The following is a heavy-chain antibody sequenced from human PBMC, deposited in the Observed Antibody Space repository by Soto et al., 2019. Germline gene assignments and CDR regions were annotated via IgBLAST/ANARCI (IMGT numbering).Heavy chain of an antibody. Sequence: ESGGGVVQPGRSLRLSCAASGFTFSSYGMHWVRQAPGKGLEWVAVISYDGSNKYYADSVKGRFTISRDNSKNTLYLQMNSLRAEDTAVYYCAKDMLLGFGELPRMDVWGQGTTVTVSS. V-gene: IGHV3-30*18. D-gene: IGHD3-10*01. CDR1: GFTFSSYG. J-gene: IGHJ6*02. CDR2: ISYDGSNK. CDR3: AKDMLLGFGELPRMDV.